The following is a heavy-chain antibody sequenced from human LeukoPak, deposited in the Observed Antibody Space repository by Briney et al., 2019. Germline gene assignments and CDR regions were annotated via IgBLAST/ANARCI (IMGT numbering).Heavy chain of an antibody. CDR2: INPSGGST. CDR3: ARGQLTTVTSRHYYYYYGMDV. V-gene: IGHV1-46*01. D-gene: IGHD4-17*01. Sequence: GASVKVSCKASGYTFTSYYMHWVRQAPGQGLEWMGIINPSGGSTSYAQKFQGRVTMTRDTSTSTVYMELSSLRSEDTAVYYCARGQLTTVTSRHYYYYYGMDVWGQGTTVTVSS. J-gene: IGHJ6*02. CDR1: GYTFTSYY.